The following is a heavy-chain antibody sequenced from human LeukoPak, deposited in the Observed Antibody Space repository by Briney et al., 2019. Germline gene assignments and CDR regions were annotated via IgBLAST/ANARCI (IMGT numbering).Heavy chain of an antibody. D-gene: IGHD3-9*01. CDR1: GGSISSGGYY. Sequence: PSQTLSLTCTVSGGSISSGGYYWSWIRQHPGKGLEWIEYIYYSGSTYYNPSLKSRFTISVDTSKNQFSLKLSSVTAADTAVYYCARDIDFDHAFDYWGQGTLVTVSS. J-gene: IGHJ4*02. CDR3: ARDIDFDHAFDY. V-gene: IGHV4-31*03. CDR2: IYYSGST.